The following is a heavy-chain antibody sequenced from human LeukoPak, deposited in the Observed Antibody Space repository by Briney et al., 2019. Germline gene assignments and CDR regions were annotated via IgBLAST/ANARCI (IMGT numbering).Heavy chain of an antibody. Sequence: GASVKVSCKASGYTFTSYGISWVRQAPGQGLEWMGWISAYNGNTNYAQKLQGRVTMTTDTSTSTAYMELRSLRSDDTAVYHCARDRNCSGGSCYSVDYYYYGMDVWGQGTTVTVSS. CDR3: ARDRNCSGGSCYSVDYYYYGMDV. CDR2: ISAYNGNT. CDR1: GYTFTSYG. J-gene: IGHJ6*02. D-gene: IGHD2-15*01. V-gene: IGHV1-18*01.